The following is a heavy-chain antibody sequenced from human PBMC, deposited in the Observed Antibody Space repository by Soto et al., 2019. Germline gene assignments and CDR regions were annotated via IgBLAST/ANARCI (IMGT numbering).Heavy chain of an antibody. J-gene: IGHJ4*02. CDR3: ARDGRNAPYSSSWYFDY. CDR1: GGSISSGGYS. V-gene: IGHV4-30-2*01. D-gene: IGHD6-13*01. Sequence: PSETLSLTCAVSGGSISSGGYSWSWIRQPPGKGLEWIGYIYHSGSTYYNPSLKSRVTISVDRSKNQFSLKLSSVTAADTAVYYCARDGRNAPYSSSWYFDYWGQGTLVTVSS. CDR2: IYHSGST.